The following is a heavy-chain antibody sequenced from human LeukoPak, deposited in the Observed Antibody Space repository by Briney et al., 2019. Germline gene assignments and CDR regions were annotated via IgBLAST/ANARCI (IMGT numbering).Heavy chain of an antibody. CDR2: IDNDGSST. Sequence: GGSLRLSCAASGFSFRSYWMHWVRQVPGKGLVWVSQIDNDGSSTSYADSVKGRFAISRDNAKNTLYLQMNSLRVEDTAVYYCVRDLSHTGEEFDYWGQGTLVTVSS. CDR1: GFSFRSYW. J-gene: IGHJ4*02. D-gene: IGHD3-16*01. CDR3: VRDLSHTGEEFDY. V-gene: IGHV3-74*01.